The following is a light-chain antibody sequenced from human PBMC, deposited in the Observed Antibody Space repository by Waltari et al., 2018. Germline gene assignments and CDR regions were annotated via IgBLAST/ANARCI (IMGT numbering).Light chain of an antibody. J-gene: IGKJ2*01. CDR1: QSLTKKY. CDR3: QQYGSSIMYT. CDR2: GAS. Sequence: VLTQSPGTLSLSPGERATLSCRASQSLTKKYLPWYQQKPGQDPRLLIYGASSMAAGVPDRFSGSGSGTDFTLTISRLEPEDFAVYYCQQYGSSIMYTFGQGPTLEIK. V-gene: IGKV3-20*01.